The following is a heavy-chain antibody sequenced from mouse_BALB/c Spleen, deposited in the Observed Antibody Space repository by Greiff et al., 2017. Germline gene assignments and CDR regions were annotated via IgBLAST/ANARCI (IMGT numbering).Heavy chain of an antibody. Sequence: VQLQQSGAELVRPGASVKLSCKASGYTFTSYWINWVKQRPGQGLEWIGNIYPSDSYTNYNQKFKDKATLTVDKSSSTAYMQLSSPTSEDSAVYYCTREGSTFDYWGQGTTLTVSS. D-gene: IGHD2-1*01. CDR3: TREGSTFDY. V-gene: IGHV1-69*02. J-gene: IGHJ2*01. CDR1: GYTFTSYW. CDR2: IYPSDSYT.